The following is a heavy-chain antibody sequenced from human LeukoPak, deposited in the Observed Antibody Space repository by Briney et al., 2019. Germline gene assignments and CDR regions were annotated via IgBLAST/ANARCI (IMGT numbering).Heavy chain of an antibody. CDR1: GFTFSSYS. CDR3: ARDLTLVVPAAIPGY. CDR2: ISTSSYTI. D-gene: IGHD2-2*01. Sequence: PGGSLRLSCATSGFTFSSYSMNWVRQAPGKGLEWISYISTSSYTIYYADSVKGRFTISRDNAKNSLYLQMNSLRAEDTAVYYCARDLTLVVPAAIPGYWGQGTLVTVSS. V-gene: IGHV3-48*04. J-gene: IGHJ4*02.